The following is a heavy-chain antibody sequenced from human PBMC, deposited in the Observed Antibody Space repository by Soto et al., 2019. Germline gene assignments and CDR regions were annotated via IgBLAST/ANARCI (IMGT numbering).Heavy chain of an antibody. CDR3: ARDFYGSRAAGWFDP. J-gene: IGHJ5*02. V-gene: IGHV4-38-2*02. Sequence: SETLSLTCGVSGYSISSGYQWGWIRRPPGKGPEWIGSVYHDGRTRYNPPLESRVTISVDTSKNQFSLNPNSVTVADTAMYYCARDFYGSRAAGWFDPWGQGTLVTVSS. CDR2: VYHDGRT. D-gene: IGHD3-10*01. CDR1: GYSISSGYQ.